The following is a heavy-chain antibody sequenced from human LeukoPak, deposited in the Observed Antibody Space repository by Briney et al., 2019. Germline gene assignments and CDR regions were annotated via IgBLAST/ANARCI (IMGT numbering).Heavy chain of an antibody. J-gene: IGHJ3*01. CDR2: INSDGSEG. CDR3: ARSSYSSSSNV. CDR1: GFTFSSYW. Sequence: GGSLRLSCAASGFTFSSYWMSWVRQAPGKGLEWVASINSDGSEGYYADVAKGRFTISRDNAKNSLYLQINSLRAEDTAVYYCARSSYSSSSNVWGQGTMVTVSS. D-gene: IGHD6-6*01. V-gene: IGHV3-7*03.